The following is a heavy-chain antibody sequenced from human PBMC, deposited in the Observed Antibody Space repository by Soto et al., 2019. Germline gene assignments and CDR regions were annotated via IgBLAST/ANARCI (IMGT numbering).Heavy chain of an antibody. D-gene: IGHD2-8*02. CDR2: INHSGST. J-gene: IGHJ4*02. CDR1: GGSFSGYY. CDR3: ARDKITGLFDY. Sequence: QVQLQQWGAGLLKPSETLSLTCAVYGGSFSGYYWTWIRQPPGTGLEWIGEINHSGSTNYNPSLKSRVTISVDXSKNQFSLKLTSVTAADTAVYYCARDKITGLFDYWGQGTLVTVSS. V-gene: IGHV4-34*01.